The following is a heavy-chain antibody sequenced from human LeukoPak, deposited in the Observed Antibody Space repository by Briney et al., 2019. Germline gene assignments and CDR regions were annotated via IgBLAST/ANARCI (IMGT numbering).Heavy chain of an antibody. Sequence: ASVTVSCKASGYTFTGYYMHWVRQAPGQGLEWMGWINPNSGGTNYAQKFQGRVTMTTDTSTSTAYMELRSLRSDDTAVYYCARSRATLKIDGYDYWGQGTLVTVSS. CDR3: ARSRATLKIDGYDY. J-gene: IGHJ4*02. CDR1: GYTFTGYY. D-gene: IGHD1-26*01. V-gene: IGHV1-2*02. CDR2: INPNSGGT.